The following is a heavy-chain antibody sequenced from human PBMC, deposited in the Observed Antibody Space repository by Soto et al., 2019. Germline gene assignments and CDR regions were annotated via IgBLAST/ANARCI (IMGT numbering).Heavy chain of an antibody. D-gene: IGHD3-16*01. CDR2: INPSGGST. CDR1: GYTFTSYY. J-gene: IGHJ4*02. CDR3: ARGQGGVPGY. V-gene: IGHV1-46*01. Sequence: RASVKVSCKVSGYTFTSYYMHWVRQAPGQGLEWMGIINPSGGSTFYAQKFQGRVTVTRDTSTSTVYMELSSLRSEDTAMYYCARGQGGVPGYWGQGTLVTVSS.